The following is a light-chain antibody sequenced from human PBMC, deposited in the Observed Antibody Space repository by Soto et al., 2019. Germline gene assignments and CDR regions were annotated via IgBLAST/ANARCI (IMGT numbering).Light chain of an antibody. CDR2: DAS. CDR3: QHRSDWIS. CDR1: QSVGTY. V-gene: IGKV3-11*01. J-gene: IGKJ5*01. Sequence: ETVLTQSPATLSLSPGERATLSCKASQSVGTYLAWYQQKPGQAPRLLIYDASNRATGIPPRFSGSGSGTDFTLTISSLEPEDFAVYYCQHRSDWISFGQGTRLEI.